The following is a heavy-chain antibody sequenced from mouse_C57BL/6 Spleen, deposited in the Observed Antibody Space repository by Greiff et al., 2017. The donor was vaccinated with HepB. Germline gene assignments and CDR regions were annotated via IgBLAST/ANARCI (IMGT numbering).Heavy chain of an antibody. V-gene: IGHV1-55*01. D-gene: IGHD2-2*01. J-gene: IGHJ4*01. CDR1: GYTFTSYW. CDR2: IYPGSGST. CDR3: AIYYGYPYAMDY. Sequence: QVQLQQPGAELVKPGASVKMSCKASGYTFTSYWITWVKQRPGQGLEWIGDIYPGSGSTNYNEKFKSQATLTVDTSSSTAYMQLSSLTSEDSAVYYCAIYYGYPYAMDYWGQGTSVTVSS.